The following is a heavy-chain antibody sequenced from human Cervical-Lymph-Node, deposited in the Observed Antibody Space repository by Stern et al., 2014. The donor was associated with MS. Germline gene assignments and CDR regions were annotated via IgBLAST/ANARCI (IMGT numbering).Heavy chain of an antibody. CDR2: INSDGSDA. Sequence: EVQLVESGGGLVQPGGSLRLSCAASGFTFSGFWMHWVRQAPGKGLVWVSRINSDGSDASYADSVKGRFTISRDNAEKTLYLQMNSLRAEDTAVFFCARGHYYGMDVWGQGTTVTVSS. J-gene: IGHJ6*02. CDR1: GFTFSGFW. V-gene: IGHV3-74*02. CDR3: ARGHYYGMDV.